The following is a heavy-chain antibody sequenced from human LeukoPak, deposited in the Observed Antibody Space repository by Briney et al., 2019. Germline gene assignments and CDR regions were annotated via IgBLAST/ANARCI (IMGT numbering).Heavy chain of an antibody. Sequence: GGSLRLSCAASGFTFSSYGMHLGRQAPGKGLEWVSLIWYDGSNKYYADSVKGRFTISRDNSKNTLYLQMNSLRAEDTAVFTCARDWGKGYYGVQGTLVTVSS. CDR3: ARDWGKGYY. J-gene: IGHJ4*02. D-gene: IGHD3-16*01. CDR1: GFTFSSYG. V-gene: IGHV3-33*01. CDR2: IWYDGSNK.